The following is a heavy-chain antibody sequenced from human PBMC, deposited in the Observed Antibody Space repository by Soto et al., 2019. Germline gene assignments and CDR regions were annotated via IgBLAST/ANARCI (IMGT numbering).Heavy chain of an antibody. D-gene: IGHD6-19*01. V-gene: IGHV1-45*02. CDR2: ITPFNGNT. Sequence: SVKVSCKASGYTFTYRYLHWVRQAPGQTLEWMGWITPFNGNTNYAQKFQDRVTITRDRSMSTAYMELSSLRSEDTAMYYCARQLSSHSSGIDAFDIWGQGTMVTVSS. CDR3: ARQLSSHSSGIDAFDI. CDR1: GYTFTYRY. J-gene: IGHJ3*02.